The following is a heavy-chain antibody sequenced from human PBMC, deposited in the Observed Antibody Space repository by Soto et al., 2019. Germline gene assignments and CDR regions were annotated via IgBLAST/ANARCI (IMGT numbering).Heavy chain of an antibody. CDR3: AKDKPEYSGYAS. J-gene: IGHJ4*02. CDR1: GFTFSSYG. CDR2: ISYDGSNK. Sequence: GGSLRLSCAASGFTFSSYGMHWVRQAPGKGLEWVAVISYDGSNKYYADSVKGRFTISRDNSKNTLYLQMNSLRAEDTAVYYCAKDKPEYSGYASWGQGTLVTVSS. D-gene: IGHD5-12*01. V-gene: IGHV3-30*18.